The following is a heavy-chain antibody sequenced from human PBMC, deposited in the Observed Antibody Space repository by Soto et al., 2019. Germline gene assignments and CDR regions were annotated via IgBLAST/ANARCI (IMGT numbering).Heavy chain of an antibody. Sequence: QVQLVQSGAEVKKPGSSVKVSCKASGGTVSSYAISWVRQAPGQGLEWMGGIIPIFGTANYAQKFQGRVTITADESTSTAYMELSSLRSEDTAVYYCAYGGNSPKPNWYFDLWGRGTLVTVSS. D-gene: IGHD2-21*02. CDR2: IIPIFGTA. J-gene: IGHJ2*01. V-gene: IGHV1-69*01. CDR3: AYGGNSPKPNWYFDL. CDR1: GGTVSSYA.